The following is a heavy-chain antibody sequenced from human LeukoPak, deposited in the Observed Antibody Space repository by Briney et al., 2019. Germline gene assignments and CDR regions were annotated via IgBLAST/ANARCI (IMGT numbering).Heavy chain of an antibody. CDR1: GYSFSIYW. CDR3: ARQDGDGLYYFDY. J-gene: IGHJ4*02. CDR2: IYPGDSDT. D-gene: IGHD3-10*01. Sequence: GEPLKISCKVSGYSFSIYWIAWVRQVPGKGLEWMGVIYPGDSDTRYGPPFQGQVTISVDKSINTAYLQWNSLKASDTAMYYCARQDGDGLYYFDYWGQGALVTVSS. V-gene: IGHV5-51*01.